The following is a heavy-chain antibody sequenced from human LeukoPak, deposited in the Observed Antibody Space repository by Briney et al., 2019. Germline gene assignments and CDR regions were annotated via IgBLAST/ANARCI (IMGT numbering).Heavy chain of an antibody. Sequence: PGGSLRLSCAASGFTFSSYEMNWVRQAPGKGLEWVSYISSSGTTIYYADSVKGRFTISRDNAKNSLYLQMNSLRAEDTAVYYCASVEQQQFNYWGQGTLVTVSS. J-gene: IGHJ4*02. V-gene: IGHV3-48*03. D-gene: IGHD6-13*01. CDR3: ASVEQQQFNY. CDR2: ISSSGTTI. CDR1: GFTFSSYE.